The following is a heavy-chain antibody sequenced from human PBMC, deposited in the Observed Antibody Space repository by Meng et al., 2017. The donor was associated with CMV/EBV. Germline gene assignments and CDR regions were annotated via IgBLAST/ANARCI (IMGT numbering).Heavy chain of an antibody. CDR2: INPNSGGT. CDR3: ARASESNN. Sequence: KLSCKASGYTFTGNYVHWVRQAPGQGLEWMGRINPNSGGTNYAQKFQGRVTLTRNTSINTAYLELSSLRSDDTAVYYCARASESNNWGQGTLVTVSS. CDR1: GYTFTGNY. J-gene: IGHJ4*02. V-gene: IGHV1-2*06.